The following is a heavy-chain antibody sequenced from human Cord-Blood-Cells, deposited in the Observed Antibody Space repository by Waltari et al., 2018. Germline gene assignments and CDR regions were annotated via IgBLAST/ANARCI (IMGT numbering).Heavy chain of an antibody. V-gene: IGHV1-24*01. D-gene: IGHD6-13*01. CDR2: FDPGDGET. Sequence: QVQLVQSGAEVKKPGASVKVSCKVSGYTLTELSIHWVRQAPVKGLEWMGGFDPGDGETIYAQKFQGRVTMTEDTSTDTAYMELSSLRSEDTAVYYCATDSSSSSWTGVGAFDIWGQGTMVTVSS. CDR3: ATDSSSSSWTGVGAFDI. CDR1: GYTLTELS. J-gene: IGHJ3*02.